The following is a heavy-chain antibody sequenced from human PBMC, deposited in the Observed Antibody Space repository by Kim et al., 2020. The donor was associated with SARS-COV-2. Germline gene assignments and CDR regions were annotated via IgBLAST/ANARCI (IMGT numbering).Heavy chain of an antibody. CDR2: ISSSGSTI. CDR1: GFTFSDYY. J-gene: IGHJ4*02. Sequence: WGSLRLSCAASGFTFSDYYMSWIRQAPGKGLEWVSYISSSGSTIYYVDSVKGRFTISRDNAKNSLYLQMNSLRAEDTAVYYCARDVGYYRIYYFDYWGQGTRVTVSS. V-gene: IGHV3-11*04. D-gene: IGHD4-4*01. CDR3: ARDVGYYRIYYFDY.